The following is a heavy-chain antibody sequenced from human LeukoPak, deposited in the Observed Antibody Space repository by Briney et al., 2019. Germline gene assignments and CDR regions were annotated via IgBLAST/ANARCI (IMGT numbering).Heavy chain of an antibody. D-gene: IGHD3-16*01. J-gene: IGHJ5*02. CDR2: MNPNSGVT. CDR1: GYTFSNYD. CDR3: ARDQYYDSKGWFDP. V-gene: IGHV1-8*03. Sequence: ASVKVSCKASGYTFSNYDINWVRQATGQGLEWMGWMNPNSGVTGYAQKFQGRIIITRNTSITTAYMELSSLRPEDTAVYYCARDQYYDSKGWFDPWGQGTLVTVYS.